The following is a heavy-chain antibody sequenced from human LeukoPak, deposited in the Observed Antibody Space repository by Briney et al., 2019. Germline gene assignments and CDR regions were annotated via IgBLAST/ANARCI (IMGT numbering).Heavy chain of an antibody. Sequence: TSETLSLTCTVSGGSISSSSYYWGWIRQPPGKGLEWIGSIYYSGSTYYNPSLKSRVTISVDTSKNQFSLKLSSVTVADTAVYYCARVGMATVLVDYWGQGTLVTVSS. J-gene: IGHJ4*02. CDR1: GGSISSSSYY. D-gene: IGHD5-24*01. CDR2: IYYSGST. V-gene: IGHV4-39*07. CDR3: ARVGMATVLVDY.